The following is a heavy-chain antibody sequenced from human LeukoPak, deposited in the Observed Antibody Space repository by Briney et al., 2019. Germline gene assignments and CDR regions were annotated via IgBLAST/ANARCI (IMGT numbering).Heavy chain of an antibody. CDR2: IYYSGST. V-gene: IGHV4-59*01. Sequence: SETLSLTCTVSGGSISSYYWSWIRQPPGKGLEWIGYIYYSGSTNYNPSLKSRVTISVDTSKNQFSLKLSSVTAADTAVYYCARQTTGNWFDPWGQGTLVAVSS. J-gene: IGHJ5*02. D-gene: IGHD4-11*01. CDR3: ARQTTGNWFDP. CDR1: GGSISSYY.